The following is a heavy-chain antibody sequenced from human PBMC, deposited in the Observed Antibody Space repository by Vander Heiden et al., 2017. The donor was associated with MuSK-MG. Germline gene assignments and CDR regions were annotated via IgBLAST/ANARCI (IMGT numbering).Heavy chain of an antibody. Sequence: QVQLQQWGAGLLKPSETLSLTCAVYGGSFCGYYWSWIRHPPGKGLEWIGEINHSGRTNYNPTLKRRVTISVDTSKNQVAMKLSSVTAAETAVYYCAIKAREPKGRAWFDTWGQGTMVTVSS. D-gene: IGHD1-26*01. CDR1: GGSFCGYY. CDR2: INHSGRT. V-gene: IGHV4-34*01. J-gene: IGHJ5*02. CDR3: AIKAREPKGRAWFDT.